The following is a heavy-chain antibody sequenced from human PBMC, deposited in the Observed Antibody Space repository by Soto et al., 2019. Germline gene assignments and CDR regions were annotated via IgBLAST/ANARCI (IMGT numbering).Heavy chain of an antibody. D-gene: IGHD3-3*01. Sequence: QVQLVESGGGVVQPGRSLRLSCAASGFTFSRHTMHWVRQAPGKGLEWVAAISDDGSNTYYADSVKGRFTISRDNSKKTLYLQMNNLSSEDTAVQHCAREVYYDFWSGFNPHPYYFDDWGQGTLVTVSS. CDR1: GFTFSRHT. J-gene: IGHJ4*02. CDR3: AREVYYDFWSGFNPHPYYFDD. V-gene: IGHV3-30-3*01. CDR2: ISDDGSNT.